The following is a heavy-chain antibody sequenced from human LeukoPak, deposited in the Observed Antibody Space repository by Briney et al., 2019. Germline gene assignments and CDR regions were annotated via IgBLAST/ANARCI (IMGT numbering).Heavy chain of an antibody. Sequence: ASVKVSCKASGYTFTSYGISWVRQAPGQGLEWMGWISAYNGNTNYAQKLQGRVTTTTDTSTSTAYMELRSLRSDDTAVYYCARDDLDWGWFDPWGQGTLVTVSS. V-gene: IGHV1-18*01. CDR2: ISAYNGNT. D-gene: IGHD3/OR15-3a*01. CDR3: ARDDLDWGWFDP. CDR1: GYTFTSYG. J-gene: IGHJ5*02.